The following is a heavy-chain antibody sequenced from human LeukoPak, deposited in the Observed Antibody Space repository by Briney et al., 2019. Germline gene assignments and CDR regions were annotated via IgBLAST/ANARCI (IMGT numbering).Heavy chain of an antibody. CDR2: INQSGNT. J-gene: IGHJ4*02. CDR3: ARRRRLRTWGFSPQPFDY. CDR1: GGSFSGYY. D-gene: IGHD7-27*01. Sequence: SETLSLTCAVYGGSFSGYYWSSSRQPPGKGLEWIGEINQSGNTNYNPSLKSRVTISVDTSKNQFSLKLSSVPAADTAVYYCARRRRLRTWGFSPQPFDYWGQGTLVTVSS. V-gene: IGHV4-34*01.